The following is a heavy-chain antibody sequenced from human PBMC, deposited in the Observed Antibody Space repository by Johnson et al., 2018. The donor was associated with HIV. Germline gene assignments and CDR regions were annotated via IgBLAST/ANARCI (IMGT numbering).Heavy chain of an antibody. J-gene: IGHJ3*02. CDR3: VRRDSGSLSFDI. CDR1: GFTFSSYA. D-gene: IGHD1-26*01. CDR2: ISGSGGST. V-gene: IGHV3-23*01. Sequence: VQLLESGGGLVQPGGSLRLSCAASGFTFSSYAMSWVRQAPGKGLEWVSAISGSGGSTYYADSVKGRFTISRDNDMNSLYLQMNNLRVEDTALYYCVRRDSGSLSFDIWGQGKMVSVSS.